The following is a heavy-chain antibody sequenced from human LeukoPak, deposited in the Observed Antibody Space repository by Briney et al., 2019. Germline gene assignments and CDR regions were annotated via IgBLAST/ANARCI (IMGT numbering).Heavy chain of an antibody. V-gene: IGHV4-59*01. CDR3: ARARYVNSFYAFDI. Sequence: SETLSLTCTVSGGSISSYYWSWIRQPPGKGLEWIGYLSKSGNTNYSPSLKSRVTIFGDTSKNQFFLKLSSLTAADTAVYYCARARYVNSFYAFDIWGQGTLVTVSS. CDR1: GGSISSYY. J-gene: IGHJ3*02. D-gene: IGHD3-9*01. CDR2: LSKSGNT.